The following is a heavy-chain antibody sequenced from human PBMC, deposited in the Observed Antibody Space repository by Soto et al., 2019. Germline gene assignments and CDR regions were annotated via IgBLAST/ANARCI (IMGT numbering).Heavy chain of an antibody. D-gene: IGHD2-2*01. J-gene: IGHJ6*02. CDR2: MNTNSGNT. Sequence: ASVKVSCKASGYTFTSYDINWVRQAPGHGLEWMGWMNTNSGNTGYAQKFQGRVTMTRNTSISTAYKELSSLRSEDTAVYYCARGDFVVVPAAVRYYYYYGMDVWGQGTTVTVSS. CDR1: GYTFTSYD. CDR3: ARGDFVVVPAAVRYYYYYGMDV. V-gene: IGHV1-8*01.